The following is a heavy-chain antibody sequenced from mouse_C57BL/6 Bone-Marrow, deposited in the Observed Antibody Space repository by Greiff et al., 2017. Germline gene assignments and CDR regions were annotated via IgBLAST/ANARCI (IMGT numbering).Heavy chain of an antibody. CDR2: IRSKSNNYAT. CDR3: VRQGGSSPGAMDY. Sequence: EVKLVESGGGLVQPKGSLKLSCAASGFSFNTYAMNWVRQAPGKGLEWVARIRSKSNNYATYYADSVKDRFTISRDDSESMLYLQMNNLKTEDTAMYYCVRQGGSSPGAMDYWGQGTSVTVSS. J-gene: IGHJ4*01. CDR1: GFSFNTYA. V-gene: IGHV10-1*01. D-gene: IGHD1-1*01.